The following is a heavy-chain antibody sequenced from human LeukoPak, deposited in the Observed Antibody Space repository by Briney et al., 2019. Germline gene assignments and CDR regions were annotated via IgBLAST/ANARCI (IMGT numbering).Heavy chain of an antibody. CDR2: INHSGST. CDR1: GGSFSGYY. Sequence: SETLSLTCAVYGGSFSGYYWSWIRQPPGKGLEWIGEINHSGSTNYNPSLKSRVTISVDTSKNQFSLKLSSVTAADTAVYYCARARPPYYYGSGSYSIRPGFDYWGQGTLVTVSS. CDR3: ARARPPYYYGSGSYSIRPGFDY. V-gene: IGHV4-34*01. J-gene: IGHJ4*02. D-gene: IGHD3-10*01.